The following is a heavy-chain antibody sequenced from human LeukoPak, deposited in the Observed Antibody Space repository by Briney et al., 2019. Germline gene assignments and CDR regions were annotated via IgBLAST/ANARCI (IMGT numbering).Heavy chain of an antibody. CDR1: GGSFSGYY. J-gene: IGHJ4*02. CDR3: ARFDYYGSGSAGY. D-gene: IGHD3-10*01. CDR2: INHNGST. Sequence: PSETLSLTCAVYGGSFSGYYWSWIRQPPGKGLEWIGEINHNGSTNYNPSLKSRVTISVDTSKNQFSLKLSSVTAADTAVYYCARFDYYGSGSAGYWGQGTLVTVSS. V-gene: IGHV4-34*01.